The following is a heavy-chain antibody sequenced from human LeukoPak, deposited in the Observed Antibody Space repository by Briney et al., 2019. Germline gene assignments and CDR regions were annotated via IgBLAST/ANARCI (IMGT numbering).Heavy chain of an antibody. V-gene: IGHV4-59*08. CDR1: GDSISTYY. D-gene: IGHD7-27*01. J-gene: IGHJ4*02. CDR2: IYYSGST. CDR3: ARRHWGPIDY. Sequence: SSETLSLTCSFSGDSISTYYWSWIRQPPGKGLEWIGYIYYSGSTNYNPSLKSRVTISVDTSKNQFSLKLSSVTAADTAVYYCARRHWGPIDYWGQGTLVTVSS.